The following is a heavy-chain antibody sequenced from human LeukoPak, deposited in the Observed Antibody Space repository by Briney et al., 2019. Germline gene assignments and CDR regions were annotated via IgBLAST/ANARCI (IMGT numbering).Heavy chain of an antibody. D-gene: IGHD4-11*01. V-gene: IGHV3-64*01. CDR3: AREPSPYSNYDRDLRPLDY. Sequence: GGSLRLSCAASGFTFSSYAMHWVRQAPGKGLEYVSAISSNGGSTYYANSVKGRFTISRDNSKNTLYLQMGSLRAEDMAVYYCAREPSPYSNYDRDLRPLDYWGQGTLVTVSS. J-gene: IGHJ4*02. CDR2: ISSNGGST. CDR1: GFTFSSYA.